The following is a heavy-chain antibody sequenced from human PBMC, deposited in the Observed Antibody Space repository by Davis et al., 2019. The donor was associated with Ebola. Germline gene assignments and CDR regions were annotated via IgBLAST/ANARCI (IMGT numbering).Heavy chain of an antibody. CDR3: ARGAFSPGIDY. Sequence: GESLKISCAASGFTFSSYWMHWVRQVPGKGLVWVSGVNGDGITTVYADSVKGRFTISRDHAKNTLFLQMNSLRADDTAVYYCARGAFSPGIDYWGQGTLVTVSS. D-gene: IGHD3-3*02. J-gene: IGHJ4*02. V-gene: IGHV3-74*01. CDR1: GFTFSSYW. CDR2: VNGDGITT.